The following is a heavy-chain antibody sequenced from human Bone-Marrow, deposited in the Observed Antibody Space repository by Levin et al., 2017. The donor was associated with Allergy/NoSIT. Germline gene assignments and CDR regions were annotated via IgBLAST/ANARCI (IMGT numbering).Heavy chain of an antibody. D-gene: IGHD6-6*01. CDR3: AKDAANNIAARPTIFDF. CDR2: ITGSGTNT. CDR1: GFSFTSYA. Sequence: PGGSLRLSCAASGFSFTSYALSWVRQAPGKGPEWVSTITGSGTNTYHADSVKGRLTISRDNSKNTLYLQMNSLTAEDTAIYYCAKDAANNIAARPTIFDFWGQGTLVTVSS. J-gene: IGHJ4*02. V-gene: IGHV3-23*01.